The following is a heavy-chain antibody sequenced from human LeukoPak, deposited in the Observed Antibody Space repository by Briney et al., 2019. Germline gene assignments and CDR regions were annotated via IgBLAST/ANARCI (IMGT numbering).Heavy chain of an antibody. V-gene: IGHV1-46*01. CDR1: GYTFTSYY. D-gene: IGHD1-26*01. Sequence: ASVKVSCKASGYTFTSYYMHWVRQATGQGLEWMGIINPSGGSTSYAQKFQGRVTMTRDTSTSTVYMELSSLRSEDTAVYYCARVLSGSYVNSAFDIWGQGTMVTVSS. CDR3: ARVLSGSYVNSAFDI. CDR2: INPSGGST. J-gene: IGHJ3*02.